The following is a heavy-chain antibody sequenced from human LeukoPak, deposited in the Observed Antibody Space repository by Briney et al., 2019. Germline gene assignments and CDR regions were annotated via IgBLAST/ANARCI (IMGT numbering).Heavy chain of an antibody. CDR1: GGSITTFGYY. D-gene: IGHD3-10*01. V-gene: IGHV4-39*07. CDR3: ARLKGFYGSALDV. CDR2: IYSDGTS. Sequence: PSETLSLTCSVSGGSITTFGYYWGWIRQPPGKGLEWIANIYSDGTSYYSPSLKSRVTISVDTSKNQFSLKVKSVTAADTAVYYCARLKGFYGSALDVWGKGTTVIISS. J-gene: IGHJ6*04.